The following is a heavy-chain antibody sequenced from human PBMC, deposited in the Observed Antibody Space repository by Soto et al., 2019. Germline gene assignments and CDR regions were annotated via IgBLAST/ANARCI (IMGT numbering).Heavy chain of an antibody. Sequence: QVQLVQSGPEMKKPGSAVKVSCKASGGTFNTYAMNWVRQVPGQGLEWMGGIFPTFDVPRYAQKFQGRVTITLDESSTTAYMDLSSLRFDDTAVYYCARSVGSGGVIGGFDYWGQGTLVSV. CDR1: GGTFNTYA. CDR2: IFPTFDVP. D-gene: IGHD3-16*02. CDR3: ARSVGSGGVIGGFDY. J-gene: IGHJ4*02. V-gene: IGHV1-69*19.